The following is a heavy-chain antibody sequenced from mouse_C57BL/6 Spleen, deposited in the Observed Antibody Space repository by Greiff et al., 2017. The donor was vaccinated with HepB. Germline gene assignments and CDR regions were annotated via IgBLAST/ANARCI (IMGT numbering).Heavy chain of an antibody. D-gene: IGHD4-1*01. CDR3: ARSNWDPVYYFDY. V-gene: IGHV3-6*01. J-gene: IGHJ2*01. CDR2: ISYDGSN. CDR1: GYSITSGYY. Sequence: EVQLQQSGPGLVKPSQSLSLTCSVTGYSITSGYYWNWIRQFPGNKLEWMGYISYDGSNNYNPSLKNRISITRDTSKNQFFLKLNSVTTEDTATYYCARSNWDPVYYFDYWGQGTTLTVSS.